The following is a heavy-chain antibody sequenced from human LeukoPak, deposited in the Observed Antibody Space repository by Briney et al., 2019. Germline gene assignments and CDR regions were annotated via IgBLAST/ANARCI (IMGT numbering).Heavy chain of an antibody. J-gene: IGHJ4*02. D-gene: IGHD3-22*01. Sequence: SETLSLTCTVSGGSISDYYWSWIRQPAGKGLEWIGRIYTGGSATYNPCLKSRVTMSVDTSKNQFSLKLSSVTAADTAVYHCARGSYYYDSSGYSDYWGQGTLVTVSS. CDR1: GGSISDYY. CDR2: IYTGGSA. V-gene: IGHV4-4*07. CDR3: ARGSYYYDSSGYSDY.